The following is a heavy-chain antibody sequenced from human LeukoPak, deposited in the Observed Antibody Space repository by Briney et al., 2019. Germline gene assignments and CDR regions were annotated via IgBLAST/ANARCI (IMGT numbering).Heavy chain of an antibody. CDR2: ISSSSSTT. J-gene: IGHJ4*02. V-gene: IGHV3-48*01. D-gene: IGHD6-13*01. CDR1: GFTFSSYS. Sequence: PGGSLRLSCAASGFTFSSYSMNWVRQAPGKGLEWVSYISSSSSTTYYADSVKGRFTISRDNSKNTLYLQMNSLRAEDTAVYYCARIVYSSSWYYFDYWGQGTLVTVSS. CDR3: ARIVYSSSWYYFDY.